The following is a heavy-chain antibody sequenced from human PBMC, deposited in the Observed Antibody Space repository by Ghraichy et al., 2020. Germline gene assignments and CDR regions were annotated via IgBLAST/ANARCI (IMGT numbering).Heavy chain of an antibody. Sequence: SCATSGFAFSSYSLNWVRQAPGKGLEWVASLSVTSGYIYYADSVRGRFTISGDNAGGSVYLQMDSLRAGDTAVYYCARGPDYHYGSGSFFDFWGQGTLVTVSS. CDR2: LSVTSGYI. J-gene: IGHJ4*02. CDR1: GFAFSSYS. D-gene: IGHD3-10*01. V-gene: IGHV3-21*01. CDR3: ARGPDYHYGSGSFFDF.